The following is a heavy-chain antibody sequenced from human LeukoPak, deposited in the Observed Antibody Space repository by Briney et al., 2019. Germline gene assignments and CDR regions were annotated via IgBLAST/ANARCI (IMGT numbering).Heavy chain of an antibody. V-gene: IGHV1-2*06. D-gene: IGHD3-22*01. CDR2: INPNSGGT. Sequence: VASVKVSCTASGYTFTGYYMHWVRQAPGQGLEWMGRINPNSGGTNYAQKLQGRVTMTTDTSTSTAYMELRSLRSDDTAVYYCARAHYYDSSGYSGGYWGQGTLVTVSS. CDR3: ARAHYYDSSGYSGGY. CDR1: GYTFTGYY. J-gene: IGHJ4*02.